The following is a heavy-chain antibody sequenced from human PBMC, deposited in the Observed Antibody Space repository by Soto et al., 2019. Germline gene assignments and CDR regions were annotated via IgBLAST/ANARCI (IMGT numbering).Heavy chain of an antibody. Sequence: QLQLQESGPGLVKPSETLSLTCTVSGGSISSSSYYWGWIRQPPGKGLEWIGSIYYSGSTYYNPLLKSRVTISVDTSKTQFSLKLSSVTAADTAVYYCARMYYYDSSGSFDIWGQGTMVTVSS. J-gene: IGHJ3*02. V-gene: IGHV4-39*01. CDR1: GGSISSSSYY. CDR2: IYYSGST. CDR3: ARMYYYDSSGSFDI. D-gene: IGHD3-22*01.